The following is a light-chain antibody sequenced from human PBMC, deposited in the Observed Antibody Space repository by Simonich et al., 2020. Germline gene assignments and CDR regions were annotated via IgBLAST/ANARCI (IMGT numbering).Light chain of an antibody. J-gene: IGKJ1*01. Sequence: DVVMTQSPLSLPVTLGQPASISCRSSQSLVHSDGNTYLNWFQQRPGQSPRRLIYKVSNRDSEVPDRFSGSGSGTDFTLKISRVEAEDVGVYYCIQALQTPWTFGQGTKVEIK. V-gene: IGKV2-30*02. CDR3: IQALQTPWT. CDR1: QSLVHSDGNTY. CDR2: KVS.